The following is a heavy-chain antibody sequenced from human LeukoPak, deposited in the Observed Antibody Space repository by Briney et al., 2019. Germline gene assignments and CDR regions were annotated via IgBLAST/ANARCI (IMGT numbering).Heavy chain of an antibody. CDR3: TRDRGWERSICYFDY. V-gene: IGHV3-48*03. CDR2: IASSDTPI. J-gene: IGHJ4*02. D-gene: IGHD1-26*01. Sequence: GGSLRLSCAASGFTFSRYEMNWVRQAPGKGLEWLSYIASSDTPIDYADSVKGRFTISRDNAKNSLYLQMNSLRAEDTAVYYCTRDRGWERSICYFDYWGQGALVTVSS. CDR1: GFTFSRYE.